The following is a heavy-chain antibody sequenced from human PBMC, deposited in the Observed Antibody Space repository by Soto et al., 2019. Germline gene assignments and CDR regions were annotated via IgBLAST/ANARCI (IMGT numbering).Heavy chain of an antibody. Sequence: SVKVSCKASGYTFTSYGISWVRQAPGQGLEWMGWISAYNGNTNYAQKLQGRVTMTTDTSTSTAYMELRSLRSDDTAVYYCAKVITSMDYYDSSGYSFWFDPWGQGTLVTVSS. J-gene: IGHJ5*02. CDR1: GYTFTSYG. D-gene: IGHD3-22*01. V-gene: IGHV1-18*01. CDR2: ISAYNGNT. CDR3: AKVITSMDYYDSSGYSFWFDP.